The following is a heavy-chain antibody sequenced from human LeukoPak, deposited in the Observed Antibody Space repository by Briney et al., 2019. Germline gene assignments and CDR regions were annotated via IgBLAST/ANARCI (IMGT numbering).Heavy chain of an antibody. D-gene: IGHD3-16*02. CDR2: IYYSGST. CDR1: GGSISSYY. V-gene: IGHV4-59*08. CDR3: ARTLGELSLGYYYYYGMDV. Sequence: SETLSLTCTVSGGSISSYYWSWIRQPPGEGLEWIGYIYYSGSTNYNPSLKSRVTISVDTSKNQFSLKLSSVTAADTAVYYCARTLGELSLGYYYYYGMDVWGQGTTVTVSS. J-gene: IGHJ6*02.